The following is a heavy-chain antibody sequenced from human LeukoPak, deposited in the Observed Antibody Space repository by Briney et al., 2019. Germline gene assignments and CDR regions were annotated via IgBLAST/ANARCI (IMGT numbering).Heavy chain of an antibody. CDR2: ISSSSSTI. V-gene: IGHV3-48*01. CDR1: GFTFSSYS. J-gene: IGHJ4*02. CDR3: AKSQYDFWSGYALDY. Sequence: PGGSLRLSCAASGFTFSSYSMNWVRQAPGKGLEWVSYISSSSSTIYYADSVKGRFTISRDNSKNTLYLQMNSLRAEDTAVYYCAKSQYDFWSGYALDYWGQGTLVTVSS. D-gene: IGHD3-3*01.